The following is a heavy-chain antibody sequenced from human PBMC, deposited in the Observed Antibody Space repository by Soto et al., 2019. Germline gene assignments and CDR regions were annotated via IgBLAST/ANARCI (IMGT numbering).Heavy chain of an antibody. D-gene: IGHD6-19*01. V-gene: IGHV3-23*01. CDR2: IDYSGGTT. CDR3: AKDAKRTSGWYHFDY. J-gene: IGHJ4*02. Sequence: GGSLRLSCAASGFTFSILAMGWVRQAPGKGLEWVSVIDYSGGTTYYTDSVKGRFIISRDNSKKMLYLQMNRLRAEDTAVYYCAKDAKRTSGWYHFDYWGQGALVTVSS. CDR1: GFTFSILA.